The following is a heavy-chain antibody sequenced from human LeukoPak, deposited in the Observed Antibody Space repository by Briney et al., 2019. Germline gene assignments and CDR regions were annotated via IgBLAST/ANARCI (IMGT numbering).Heavy chain of an antibody. D-gene: IGHD1-26*01. Sequence: GGSLRLSCGAPGFTFSNYGMHWVRQAPGKGLEWLAVIWYEGTNKYYADSVRGRFTISRDNSKNTLYLQMNSLRVEDTAVYYCARQGGLGSYSTGSWFDPWGQGTLVSVSS. CDR1: GFTFSNYG. CDR2: IWYEGTNK. CDR3: ARQGGLGSYSTGSWFDP. V-gene: IGHV3-33*01. J-gene: IGHJ5*02.